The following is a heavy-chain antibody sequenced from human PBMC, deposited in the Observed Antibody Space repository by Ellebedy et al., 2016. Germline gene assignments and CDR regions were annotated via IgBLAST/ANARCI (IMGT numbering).Heavy chain of an antibody. V-gene: IGHV3-33*01. CDR3: ATHDYGSDAFDI. Sequence: GGSLRLSXAASGFTFSSYGMHWVRQAPGKGLEWVAVIWYDGSNKYYADSVKGRFTISRDNSKNTLYLQMNSLRAEDTAVYYCATHDYGSDAFDIWGQGTMVTVSS. CDR2: IWYDGSNK. D-gene: IGHD4-17*01. CDR1: GFTFSSYG. J-gene: IGHJ3*02.